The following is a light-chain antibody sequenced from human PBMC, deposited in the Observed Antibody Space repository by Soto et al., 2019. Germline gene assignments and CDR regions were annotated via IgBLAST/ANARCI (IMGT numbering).Light chain of an antibody. V-gene: IGKV3-20*01. J-gene: IGKJ1*01. CDR1: QSLXSRY. CDR3: QHYEASQLT. CDR2: GAS. Sequence: LTQSPGALSFAIGESATLSCKASQSLXSRYCSWYEQIPGQAPRLPXDGASSRATGIPDRLSGSGSVTDFTLTISRMDPQDFAVYYCQHYEASQLTFGQGTKVDI.